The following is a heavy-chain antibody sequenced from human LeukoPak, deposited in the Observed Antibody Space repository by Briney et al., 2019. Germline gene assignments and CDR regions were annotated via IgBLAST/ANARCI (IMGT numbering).Heavy chain of an antibody. Sequence: KPSETLSLTCTVSGGSISSYYWSWIRQPPGKGLEWIGYIYYSGSTNYNPSLKSRVTISVDTSKNQFSLRLSPVTAADTAMYYCARLHDGYRYGAGYWGQGTLVTAS. CDR2: IYYSGST. CDR3: ARLHDGYRYGAGY. CDR1: GGSISSYY. J-gene: IGHJ4*02. D-gene: IGHD5-18*01. V-gene: IGHV4-59*08.